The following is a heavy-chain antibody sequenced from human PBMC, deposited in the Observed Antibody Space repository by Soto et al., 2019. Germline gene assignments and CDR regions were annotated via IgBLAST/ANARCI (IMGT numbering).Heavy chain of an antibody. V-gene: IGHV4-34*01. CDR3: ARPSQRSRITIFGVVTANMDV. CDR2: INHSGST. Sequence: SETLSLTCAVYGGSFSGYYWSWIRQPPGKGLEWIGEINHSGSTNYNPSLKSRVTISVDTSKNQFSLKLSSVTAADTAVYYCARPSQRSRITIFGVVTANMDVWGKGTTVTVSS. CDR1: GGSFSGYY. D-gene: IGHD3-3*01. J-gene: IGHJ6*03.